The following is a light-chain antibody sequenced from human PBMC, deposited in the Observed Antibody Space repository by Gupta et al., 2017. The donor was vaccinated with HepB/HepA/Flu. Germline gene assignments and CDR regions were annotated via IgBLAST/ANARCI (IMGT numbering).Light chain of an antibody. V-gene: IGLV2-14*03. J-gene: IGLJ2*01. CDR1: SSDVGGYDY. CDR2: NVN. CDR3: SSDANNNILV. Sequence: QSALTQPASVSGSPGQSITISCTGTSSDVGGYDYVSWYQQHPGKAPKLMIYNVNYQPSGVSDRFSGSKSGNTASLTISGLQAEDEADYYCSSDANNNILVFGGGTKLTVL.